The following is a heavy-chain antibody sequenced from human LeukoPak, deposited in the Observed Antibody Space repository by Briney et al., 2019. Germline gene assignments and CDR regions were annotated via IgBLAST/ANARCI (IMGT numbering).Heavy chain of an antibody. Sequence: SETLSLTCTVSGGSLSDSSYYWGWIRQPPGKGLEWIGSIYYSGSTYYNPSLKSRVTISVDTSKNQFSLKLSSVTAADTAVYYCARQSGSGNRDFDYWGQGTLVTVSS. V-gene: IGHV4-39*01. CDR3: ARQSGSGNRDFDY. J-gene: IGHJ4*02. CDR1: GGSLSDSSYY. CDR2: IYYSGST. D-gene: IGHD3-10*01.